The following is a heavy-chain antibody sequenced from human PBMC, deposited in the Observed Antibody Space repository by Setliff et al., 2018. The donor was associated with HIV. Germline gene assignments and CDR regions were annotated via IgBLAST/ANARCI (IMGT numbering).Heavy chain of an antibody. J-gene: IGHJ4*02. Sequence: PSETLSLTCAVYGGSLTNYYWTWIRQPPGRGLEWIGYIYYSGSTNYNPSLKSRVTISIDTSKNQFSLRLSSVTAADTAMYYCAREYYYKNFDYWGQGTLVTVSS. CDR2: IYYSGST. V-gene: IGHV4-59*12. CDR3: AREYYYKNFDY. CDR1: GGSLTNYY. D-gene: IGHD3-22*01.